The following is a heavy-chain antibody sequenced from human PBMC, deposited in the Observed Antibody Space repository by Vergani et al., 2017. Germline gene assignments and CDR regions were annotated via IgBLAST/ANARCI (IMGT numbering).Heavy chain of an antibody. CDR2: MNPNSGNT. Sequence: QVQLVQSGAEVKKPGASVKVSCKASGYTFTSYDINWVRQATGQGLEWMGWMNPNSGNTGYAQKFQGRVTRTRNISISTAYMELSSLRSEDTAVYYCARLLGDIVVVPAAIGYYYYMDVWGKGTTVTVSS. CDR3: ARLLGDIVVVPAAIGYYYYMDV. CDR1: GYTFTSYD. V-gene: IGHV1-8*01. J-gene: IGHJ6*03. D-gene: IGHD2-2*02.